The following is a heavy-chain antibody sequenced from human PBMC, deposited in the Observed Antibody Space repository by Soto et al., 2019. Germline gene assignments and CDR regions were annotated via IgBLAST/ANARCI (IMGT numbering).Heavy chain of an antibody. CDR3: ARGMMMGA. D-gene: IGHD3-16*01. Sequence: QVQLQESGPGLVKPSETLSLTCTVSGGSISSSYWSWIRQPPGKGLEWIGYMSNSGSTNYNPSLKSRVTISVDTSKNQFSLKLNSVTAADTALYYCARGMMMGAWGQGTRVTVSS. CDR1: GGSISSSY. V-gene: IGHV4-59*01. J-gene: IGHJ5*02. CDR2: MSNSGST.